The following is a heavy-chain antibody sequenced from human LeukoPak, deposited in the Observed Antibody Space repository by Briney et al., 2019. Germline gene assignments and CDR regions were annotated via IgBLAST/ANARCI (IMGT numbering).Heavy chain of an antibody. V-gene: IGHV1-2*02. CDR2: INPNSGGT. Sequence: ASVKVSCKASGYTFTGYYMHWVRQAPGQGLEWMGWINPNSGGTSYAQKFQGRVTMTRDTSISTAYMELSRLRSDDTAVYYCARDRTTSGMDVWGQGTTVTVSS. D-gene: IGHD1-14*01. CDR3: ARDRTTSGMDV. J-gene: IGHJ6*02. CDR1: GYTFTGYY.